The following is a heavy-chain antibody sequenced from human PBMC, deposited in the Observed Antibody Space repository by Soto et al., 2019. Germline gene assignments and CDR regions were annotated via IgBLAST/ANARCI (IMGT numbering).Heavy chain of an antibody. V-gene: IGHV4-61*01. Sequence: PSETLSLTCTVSGGSVSSGSYYWSWIRQPPGKGLEWIGYIYYSGSTNYNPSLKSRVTISVDTSKNQFSLKLSSVTAADTAVYYCARWDWNLLKFDPWGQGTLVTVSS. J-gene: IGHJ5*02. CDR3: ARWDWNLLKFDP. CDR2: IYYSGST. D-gene: IGHD1-7*01. CDR1: GGSVSSGSYY.